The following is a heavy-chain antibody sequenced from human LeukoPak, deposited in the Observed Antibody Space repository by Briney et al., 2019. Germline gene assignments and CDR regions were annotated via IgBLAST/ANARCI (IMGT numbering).Heavy chain of an antibody. CDR1: GFTLDDYA. CDR2: ISWNSGSI. Sequence: GGSLRLSCAASGFTLDDYAMHWVRQAPGKGLEWVSGISWNSGSIGYADSVRGRFTISRDNAKNSLYLQMNSLRAEDTALYYCAKSLRGFRGYSYVHFDYWGQGTLVTVSS. J-gene: IGHJ4*02. CDR3: AKSLRGFRGYSYVHFDY. V-gene: IGHV3-9*01. D-gene: IGHD5-18*01.